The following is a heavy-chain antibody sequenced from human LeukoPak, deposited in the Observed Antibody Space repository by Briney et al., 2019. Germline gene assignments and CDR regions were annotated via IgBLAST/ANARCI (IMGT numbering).Heavy chain of an antibody. J-gene: IGHJ2*01. CDR2: IYYSGST. V-gene: IGHV4-61*01. D-gene: IGHD3-10*01. CDR3: ARESVLPPRSANWYFDL. CDR1: GGFVSSSSYY. Sequence: PSETLSLTCTVSGGFVSSSSYYWSWIRQPPGKGLEWIGYIYYSGSTNYNPSLKSRVTISVDTSKNQFSLKLSSVTAADTAVYYCARESVLPPRSANWYFDLWGRGTLVTVSS.